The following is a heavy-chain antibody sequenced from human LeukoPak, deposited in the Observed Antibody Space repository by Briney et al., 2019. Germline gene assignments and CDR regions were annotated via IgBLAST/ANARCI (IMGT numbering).Heavy chain of an antibody. CDR3: AKVPRLGWSNWFDP. CDR2: ISGSGGST. CDR1: GFTFSSYA. J-gene: IGHJ5*02. V-gene: IGHV3-23*01. D-gene: IGHD3-16*01. Sequence: PGGSLRLSCAASGFTFSSYAVSWVRQAPGKGLEWVSAISGSGGSTYYADSVKGRFTISRDNSKNTLYLQMNSLRAEDTAVYYCAKVPRLGWSNWFDPWGQGTLVTVSS.